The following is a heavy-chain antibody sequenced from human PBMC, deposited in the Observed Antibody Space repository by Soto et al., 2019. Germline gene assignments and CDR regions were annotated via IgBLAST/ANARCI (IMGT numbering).Heavy chain of an antibody. CDR3: ARITTSTGRGWFDP. D-gene: IGHD2-8*02. J-gene: IGHJ5*02. CDR2: IYYSGST. V-gene: IGHV4-39*01. CDR1: GGSISSSSYY. Sequence: SETLSLTCTVSGGSISSSSYYLGWIRQPPGKGLEWIGSIYYSGSTYYNPSLKSRVTISVDTSKNQFSLKLSSVTAADTAVYYCARITTSTGRGWFDPWGQVTRVTVSS.